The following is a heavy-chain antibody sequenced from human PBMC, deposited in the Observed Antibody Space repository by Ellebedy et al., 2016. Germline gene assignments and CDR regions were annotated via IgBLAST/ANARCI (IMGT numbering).Heavy chain of an antibody. CDR2: ISAYNGNT. J-gene: IGHJ4*02. D-gene: IGHD2-2*01. V-gene: IGHV1-18*01. CDR3: ARSLGFCTSTNCLRDFDF. Sequence: ASVKVSXXASGYAFTNYGLSWVRQAPGQGLEWMGWISAYNGNTNYAQKLQGRVTMTTNTSTSIAYLDLRSLRSDDTAVYYCARSLGFCTSTNCLRDFDFWGQGTLVTVSS. CDR1: GYAFTNYG.